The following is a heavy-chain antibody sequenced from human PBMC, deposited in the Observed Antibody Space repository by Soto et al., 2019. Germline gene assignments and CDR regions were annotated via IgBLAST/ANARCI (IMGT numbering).Heavy chain of an antibody. Sequence: EMQLLESGGGLIQPGGSLRLSCAASGFTFSTHWMHWVRQGPGKGLVWVSRINSDGSTTNYVDSVKGRFTISRDNAKNTVYLQMNSLRAEDTAVYYCARVPTGGYDWVWGQGTLVTVSS. CDR3: ARVPTGGYDWV. J-gene: IGHJ4*02. CDR2: INSDGSTT. D-gene: IGHD5-12*01. V-gene: IGHV3-74*01. CDR1: GFTFSTHW.